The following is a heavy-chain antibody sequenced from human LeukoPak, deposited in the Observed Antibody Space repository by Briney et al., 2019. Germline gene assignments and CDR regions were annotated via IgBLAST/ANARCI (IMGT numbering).Heavy chain of an antibody. J-gene: IGHJ1*01. Sequence: GASVKVSCKASGYTFTGYYMHWVRQAPGQGLEWMGWINPNSGGTNYAQKFQGRVTMTRDTSISTAYMELSRLRSDDTAVYYCARVSVVVVPAVTPESFKNGAKGTLVTVSS. CDR3: ARVSVVVVPAVTPESFKN. CDR1: GYTFTGYY. D-gene: IGHD2-2*01. CDR2: INPNSGGT. V-gene: IGHV1-2*02.